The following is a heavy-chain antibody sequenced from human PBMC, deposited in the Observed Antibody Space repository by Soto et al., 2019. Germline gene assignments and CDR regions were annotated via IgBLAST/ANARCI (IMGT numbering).Heavy chain of an antibody. CDR2: ISSNGGST. CDR3: VKVGVGCSGGSCYSGLYGMDV. V-gene: IGHV3-64D*06. Sequence: QPGGSLRLSCSASGFTFSSSAMHWVRQAPRKGLEYVSSISSNGGSTYYADSVKGRFTISRDNSKNTLYLQMSSLRAEDTAVYYCVKVGVGCSGGSCYSGLYGMDVWGQGT. J-gene: IGHJ6*02. D-gene: IGHD2-15*01. CDR1: GFTFSSSA.